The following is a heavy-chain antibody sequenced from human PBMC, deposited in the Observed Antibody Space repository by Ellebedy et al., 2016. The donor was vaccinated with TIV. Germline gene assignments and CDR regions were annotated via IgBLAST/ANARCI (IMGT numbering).Heavy chain of an antibody. CDR3: ARGGGATAILYY. J-gene: IGHJ4*02. V-gene: IGHV3-48*02. CDR2: ISRSRSTI. D-gene: IGHD1-26*01. Sequence: PGGPLRLSCAASGFTFSTYSLNWVPQAPGKGLEWASYISRSRSTIYYADPVKGRFTISRDNAKNSLYLQMNSLRDEDTAVDYCARGGGATAILYYWGQGTLVTVSS. CDR1: GFTFSTYS.